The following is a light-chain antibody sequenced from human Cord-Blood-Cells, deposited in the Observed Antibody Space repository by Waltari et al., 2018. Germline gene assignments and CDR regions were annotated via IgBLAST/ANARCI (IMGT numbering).Light chain of an antibody. CDR2: EGS. Sequence: QSALTQPASVSGSPGQSITISCTGTSSDVGRYNLVFWYQQHPGKAPKLMIYEGSKRPSVVSNRFSGSKSGNTASLTISGLQAEDEADYYCCSYAGSSRVFGTGTKVTVL. CDR1: SSDVGRYNL. J-gene: IGLJ1*01. V-gene: IGLV2-23*01. CDR3: CSYAGSSRV.